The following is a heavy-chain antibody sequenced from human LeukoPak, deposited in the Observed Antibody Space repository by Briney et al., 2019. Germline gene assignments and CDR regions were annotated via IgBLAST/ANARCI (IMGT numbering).Heavy chain of an antibody. CDR3: AKRPESFGDYDRPLEY. J-gene: IGHJ4*02. D-gene: IGHD4-17*01. V-gene: IGHV3-23*01. CDR1: GFSFNNYA. CDR2: ISNTGGST. Sequence: GGSLRLSCSASGFSFNNYAMTWVRLAPGRGLEWVSTISNTGGSTYYADSVRGRFTVSRDSSKNTLFLHMHSLRAEDSALYYCAKRPESFGDYDRPLEYWGQGALVTVSS.